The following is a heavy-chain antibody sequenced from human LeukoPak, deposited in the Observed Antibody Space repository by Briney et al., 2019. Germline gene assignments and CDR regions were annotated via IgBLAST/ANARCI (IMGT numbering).Heavy chain of an antibody. V-gene: IGHV1-2*02. Sequence: ASVKVSCKASGYTFTSYYMNWVRQAPGQGLEWMGWINPNSGGTNYAQKFQGRDTMTRDTSISTDYMELSRLRSDDTAVYYCARGLIVYYSSTRCRRYFFEYWGQGTLVTVSS. CDR2: INPNSGGT. J-gene: IGHJ4*02. CDR1: GYTFTSYY. D-gene: IGHD2-2*01. CDR3: ARGLIVYYSSTRCRRYFFEY.